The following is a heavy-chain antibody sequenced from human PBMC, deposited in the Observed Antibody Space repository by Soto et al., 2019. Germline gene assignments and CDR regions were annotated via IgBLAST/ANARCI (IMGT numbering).Heavy chain of an antibody. CDR3: ASVRYYDFWSGLGYYFDY. Sequence: ASVKVSCKASGYTFTSYGISWVRQAPGQGLEWMGWISAYNGNTNYAQKLQGRVTMTTDTSTSTAYMELRSLRSDDTAVYYCASVRYYDFWSGLGYYFDYWGQGTLVTVS. D-gene: IGHD3-3*01. J-gene: IGHJ4*02. CDR1: GYTFTSYG. CDR2: ISAYNGNT. V-gene: IGHV1-18*01.